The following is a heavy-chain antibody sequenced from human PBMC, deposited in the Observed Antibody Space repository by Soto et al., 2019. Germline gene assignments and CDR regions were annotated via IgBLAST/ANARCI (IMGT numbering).Heavy chain of an antibody. D-gene: IGHD3-10*01. Sequence: XVSLRLACVASGFSCRRYGMHWVRQAPGKGLEWVAVIFYDESKEYYADSVRGRFTISRDNSNNMLYLQMNSLRGEDTALYYCARAAADRDGRGGMDVWGQGATVTVSS. J-gene: IGHJ6*02. CDR3: ARAAADRDGRGGMDV. CDR2: IFYDESKE. CDR1: GFSCRRYG. V-gene: IGHV3-33*01.